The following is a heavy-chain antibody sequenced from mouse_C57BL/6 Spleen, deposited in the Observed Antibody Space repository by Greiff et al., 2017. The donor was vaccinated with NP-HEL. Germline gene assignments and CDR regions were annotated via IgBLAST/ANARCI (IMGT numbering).Heavy chain of an antibody. CDR3: ARHEIRRSYYAMDY. CDR1: GFSLTSYG. CDR2: IWSDGST. V-gene: IGHV2-6-1*01. J-gene: IGHJ4*01. Sequence: QVQLKQSGPGLVAPSQSLSITCTVSGFSLTSYGVHWVRQPPGKGLEWLVVIWSDGSTTYNSALKSRLSISKDNSKSQVFLKMNSLQTDDTAMYYCARHEIRRSYYAMDYWGQGTSVTVSS. D-gene: IGHD2-12*01.